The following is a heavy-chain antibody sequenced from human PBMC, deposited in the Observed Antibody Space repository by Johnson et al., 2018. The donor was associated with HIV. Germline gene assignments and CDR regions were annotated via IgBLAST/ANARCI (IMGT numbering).Heavy chain of an antibody. Sequence: QVQLVESGGGVVQPGRSLRLSCAASGFTFRSYGMHWVRQAPGKGLEWVAVISYDGSKKYHVDSVTGRFTISRDNSKNTLYLQMNTLRAVDTAVYYCVKVQDEWFRALGAFDIWGQGTMVTVSS. D-gene: IGHD3-10*01. J-gene: IGHJ3*02. CDR1: GFTFRSYG. V-gene: IGHV3-30*18. CDR2: ISYDGSKK. CDR3: VKVQDEWFRALGAFDI.